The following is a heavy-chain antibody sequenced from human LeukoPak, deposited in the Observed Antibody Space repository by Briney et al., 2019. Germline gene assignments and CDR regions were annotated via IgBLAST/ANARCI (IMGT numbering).Heavy chain of an antibody. D-gene: IGHD3-10*01. CDR3: ARAHYGSGSYYGSEYMDV. Sequence: ASVKVSCKASGGTFSSYAISWVRQAPGQGLEWMGGIIPIFGTANYAQKFQGRVTITADESTSTAYMELSSLRSGDTAVYYCARAHYGSGSYYGSEYMDVWGKGTTVTISS. CDR2: IIPIFGTA. J-gene: IGHJ6*03. CDR1: GGTFSSYA. V-gene: IGHV1-69*13.